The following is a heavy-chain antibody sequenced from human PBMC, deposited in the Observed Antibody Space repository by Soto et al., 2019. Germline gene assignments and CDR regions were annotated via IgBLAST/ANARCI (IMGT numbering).Heavy chain of an antibody. D-gene: IGHD3-10*01. V-gene: IGHV4-59*08. CDR2: IYYSGST. CDR3: ASGRLWFGELYNPTYYYYSYMDV. Sequence: SETLSLTCTVSSGSISSYYRNWLRQPPGKGLEWIGYIYYSGSTNYNPSLKSRVTISVDTSKNQFSLKLSSVTAADTAVYYCASGRLWFGELYNPTYYYYSYMDVWGKGTTVTVSS. J-gene: IGHJ6*03. CDR1: SGSISSYY.